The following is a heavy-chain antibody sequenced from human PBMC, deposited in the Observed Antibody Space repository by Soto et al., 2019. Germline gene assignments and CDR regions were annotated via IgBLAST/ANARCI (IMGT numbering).Heavy chain of an antibody. V-gene: IGHV3-53*01. Sequence: GSLRLSCGASGLSVSDNYMGWVRQAPGRGLEWVSVMYAGGDTHYADSVKGRFTISRDKSENTLYLQMNSLRDEDTGVYFCVSRIPSWVFDYWGLGTLVTVSS. CDR3: VSRIPSWVFDY. D-gene: IGHD2-21*01. CDR1: GLSVSDNY. CDR2: MYAGGDT. J-gene: IGHJ4*01.